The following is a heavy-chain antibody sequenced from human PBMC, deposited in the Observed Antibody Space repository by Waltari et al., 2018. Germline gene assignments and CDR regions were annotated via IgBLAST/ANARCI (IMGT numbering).Heavy chain of an antibody. J-gene: IGHJ4*02. V-gene: IGHV3-48*03. D-gene: IGHD3-9*01. CDR2: IGSSGSTI. Sequence: EVQLVESGGRSVLPGESLRLSCAASGFQLINYELNWVRQAPGKGMEWIAYIGSSGSTIYYADSVKGRFTVSRDNARDSAFLQMDTLRVEDTAVYFCARAGLSRPFDWPYFDSWGPGTLVTVSS. CDR1: GFQLINYE. CDR3: ARAGLSRPFDWPYFDS.